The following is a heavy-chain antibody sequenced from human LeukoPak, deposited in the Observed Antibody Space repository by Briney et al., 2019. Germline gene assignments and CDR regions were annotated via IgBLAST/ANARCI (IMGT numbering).Heavy chain of an antibody. D-gene: IGHD2-8*01. Sequence: GGSLRLSCAASGFTFDDYTMHWVRQAPGKGLEWVSLISWDGGSTYYADSVKGRFTISRDNSKNTLYLQMNSLRAEDTAIYYCAKDLGLMVYAAQDYWGQGTLVTVSS. CDR2: ISWDGGST. CDR1: GFTFDDYT. V-gene: IGHV3-43*01. J-gene: IGHJ4*02. CDR3: AKDLGLMVYAAQDY.